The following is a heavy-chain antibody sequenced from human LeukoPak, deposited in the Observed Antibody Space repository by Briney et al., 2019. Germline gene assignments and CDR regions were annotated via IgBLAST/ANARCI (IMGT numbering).Heavy chain of an antibody. D-gene: IGHD1-26*01. CDR3: ARRKTSGSYEKYYFDY. CDR1: GFTFSSYW. CDR2: IKQDGSEK. J-gene: IGHJ4*02. V-gene: IGHV3-7*03. Sequence: GGSLRLSCAASGFTFSSYWMSWVRQAPGKGLEWVANIKQDGSEKYYVDSVKGRFTISRDNAKNSLYLQMNSLRAEDTAVYYCARRKTSGSYEKYYFDYWGQETLVTVSS.